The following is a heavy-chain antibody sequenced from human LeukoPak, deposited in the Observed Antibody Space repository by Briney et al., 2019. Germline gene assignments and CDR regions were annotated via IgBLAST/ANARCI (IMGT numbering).Heavy chain of an antibody. J-gene: IGHJ4*02. V-gene: IGHV3-7*01. CDR3: ARDSLLRYYFDY. CDR2: IKQDGSEK. CDR1: GFTFSNYW. D-gene: IGHD4-17*01. Sequence: PGGSLRLSCAASGFTFSNYWMSWVRQARGKGLEWVANIKQDGSEKYYVDSVKGRFTISRDNAKNSLYLQMNSLRAEDTAVYYCARDSLLRYYFDYWGQGTLVTVSS.